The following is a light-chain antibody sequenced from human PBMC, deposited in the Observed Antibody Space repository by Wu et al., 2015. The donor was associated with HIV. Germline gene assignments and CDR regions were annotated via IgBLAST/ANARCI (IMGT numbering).Light chain of an antibody. Sequence: EIVLTQSPVTLSLSPGGRATLSCRASQSVGYYLAWYQQKPGQAPRLLIYDASNRATGIPARFSGSGSGTDFTLTISSLEPEDFAVYYCQHRYTWPRTFGQGTKVEIK. J-gene: IGKJ1*01. V-gene: IGKV3-11*01. CDR3: QHRYTWPRT. CDR2: DAS. CDR1: QSVGYY.